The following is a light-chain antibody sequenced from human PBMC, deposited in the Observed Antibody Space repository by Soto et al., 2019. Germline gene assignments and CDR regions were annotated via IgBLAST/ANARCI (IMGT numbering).Light chain of an antibody. J-gene: IGKJ5*01. V-gene: IGKV3-20*01. CDR2: DTS. Sequence: IVLTQSTGTLSLSPGERATLSCRASQSLSNSFIAWYQQKPGQAPRLLIYDTSSRATGIPDRFSGSGSGTDFTLTISRLEPEDFAVYFCQQYGTSEIIFGQGTRLEIK. CDR1: QSLSNSF. CDR3: QQYGTSEII.